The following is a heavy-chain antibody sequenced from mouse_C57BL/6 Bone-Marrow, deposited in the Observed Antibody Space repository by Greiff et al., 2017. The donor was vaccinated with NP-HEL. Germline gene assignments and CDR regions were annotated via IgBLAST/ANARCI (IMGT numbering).Heavy chain of an antibody. V-gene: IGHV5-2*01. D-gene: IGHD4-1*01. CDR1: EYEFPSHD. J-gene: IGHJ3*01. CDR2: INSDGGST. Sequence: DVQLQESGGGLVQPGASLKLSCESNEYEFPSHDMSWVRKTPEKRLELVAAINSDGGSTYYPDTMERRFIISRDNTKKTLYLQLSSLRSEDTALYYCASPTGTGFAYWGQGTLVTVSA. CDR3: ASPTGTGFAY.